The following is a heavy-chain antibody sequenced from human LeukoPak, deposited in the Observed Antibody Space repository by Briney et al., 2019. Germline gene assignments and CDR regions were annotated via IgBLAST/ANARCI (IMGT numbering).Heavy chain of an antibody. Sequence: PGGSLRLSCAASGFTFSSYAMGWVRQAPGKGLEWVSAISGSGGSTYYADSVKGRFTISRDNSKNTLYLQMNSLRAEDTAVYYCAKDPYNDSSGYYYVSWGQGTLVTVSS. CDR3: AKDPYNDSSGYYYVS. CDR1: GFTFSSYA. J-gene: IGHJ4*02. D-gene: IGHD3-22*01. CDR2: ISGSGGST. V-gene: IGHV3-23*01.